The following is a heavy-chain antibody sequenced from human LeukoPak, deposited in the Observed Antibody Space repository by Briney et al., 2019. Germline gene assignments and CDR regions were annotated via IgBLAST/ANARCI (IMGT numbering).Heavy chain of an antibody. Sequence: PGGSLRLSCAASGFTFSSYWLHWVRQAPGRGLVWVSRINSDGSSTSYADSVKGRFSISRDNSKNTLYLQLNSLRADDTAVYYCAKDITQVGYESIGSVDYWGHGTLVIVSS. V-gene: IGHV3-74*01. CDR2: INSDGSST. CDR1: GFTFSSYW. CDR3: AKDITQVGYESIGSVDY. J-gene: IGHJ4*01. D-gene: IGHD3-22*01.